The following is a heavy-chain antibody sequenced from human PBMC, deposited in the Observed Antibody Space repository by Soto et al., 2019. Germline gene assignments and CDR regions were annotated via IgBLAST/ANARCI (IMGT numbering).Heavy chain of an antibody. CDR1: GGSISNSRCH. CDR3: AREGVTVVRGVIIVNWFDP. Sequence: PSETLSLTCTVSGGSISNSRCHWGWIRQPPGKGLEWIASIKYSGTTFYNPSLKSRVTISVDTSKNQFSLKLSSVTAADTAVYYCAREGVTVVRGVIIVNWFDPWGQGTLVTVSS. D-gene: IGHD3-10*01. J-gene: IGHJ5*02. CDR2: IKYSGTT. V-gene: IGHV4-39*07.